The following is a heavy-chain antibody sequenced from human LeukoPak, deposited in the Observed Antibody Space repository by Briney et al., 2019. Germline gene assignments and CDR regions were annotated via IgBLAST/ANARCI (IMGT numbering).Heavy chain of an antibody. Sequence: PSETLSLTCTVSGGSISSGDHYWTWIRQPPGKGLEWTGYIYYTGYSYYNPSLKSRVTMSVDTSKNQFSLKLSSVTAADTAVYYCASHNTHPGDYDSSGYYYGAFDIWGQGTMVTVSS. CDR1: GGSISSGDHY. J-gene: IGHJ3*02. CDR2: IYYTGYS. CDR3: ASHNTHPGDYDSSGYYYGAFDI. V-gene: IGHV4-30-4*01. D-gene: IGHD3-22*01.